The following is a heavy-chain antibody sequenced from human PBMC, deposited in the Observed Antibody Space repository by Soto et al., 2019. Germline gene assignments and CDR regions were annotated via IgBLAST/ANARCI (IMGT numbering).Heavy chain of an antibody. CDR1: GGSISSGGYY. J-gene: IGHJ4*02. D-gene: IGHD5-18*01. V-gene: IGHV4-31*03. CDR3: ASSESAMANFDY. Sequence: SETLSLTCTVSGGSISSGGYYWSWIRQHPGKGLEWIGYIYYSGSTYYNPSLKSRVTISVDTSKNQFFLKLSSVTAADTAVYYCASSESAMANFDYWGQGTLVTVSS. CDR2: IYYSGST.